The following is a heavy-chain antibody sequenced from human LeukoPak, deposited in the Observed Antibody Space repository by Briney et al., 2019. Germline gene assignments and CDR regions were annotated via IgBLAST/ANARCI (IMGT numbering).Heavy chain of an antibody. V-gene: IGHV3-15*01. D-gene: IGHD6-19*01. CDR1: GFTFSNAW. J-gene: IGHJ4*02. CDR3: TTSGGGWDYFDF. Sequence: PGGSLRLSCAASGFTFSNAWMTWVRQVPGKGLEWVGRIKRKSDGGTTDYAAPVKGRFTTSRDDSKNMLYLQMNNLKTEDTSVYYCTTSGGGWDYFDFWGQGTLVTVSS. CDR2: IKRKSDGGTT.